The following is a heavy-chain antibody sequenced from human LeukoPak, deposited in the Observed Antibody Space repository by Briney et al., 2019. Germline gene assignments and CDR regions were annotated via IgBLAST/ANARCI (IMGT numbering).Heavy chain of an antibody. CDR1: GHSFTSYW. D-gene: IGHD2-15*01. CDR3: ARRKYCSGGSCYAFDY. CDR2: IYPGDSDT. J-gene: IGHJ4*02. V-gene: IGHV5-51*01. Sequence: GESLKISCKGSGHSFTSYWIGWVRQMPGKGLEWMGIIYPGDSDTRYSPSFQGQVTISTDKSISTAYLQWSSLKASDTAVYYCARRKYCSGGSCYAFDYWGQGTLVTVSS.